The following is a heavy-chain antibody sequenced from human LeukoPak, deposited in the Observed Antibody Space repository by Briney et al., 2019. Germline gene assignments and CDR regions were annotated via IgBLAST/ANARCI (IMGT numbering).Heavy chain of an antibody. CDR2: VHHSGRT. CDR3: ARSSGSYDYYYYMDV. D-gene: IGHD3-22*01. Sequence: SETLSLTCTVSGGPISSYYWSWIRQPPGKGLEWIGYVHHSGRTDYNPSLKSRVTISVDTSKNQVSLKLSSVTAADTAVYSCARSSGSYDYYYYMDVWGKGTTVTVSS. CDR1: GGPISSYY. J-gene: IGHJ6*03. V-gene: IGHV4-59*01.